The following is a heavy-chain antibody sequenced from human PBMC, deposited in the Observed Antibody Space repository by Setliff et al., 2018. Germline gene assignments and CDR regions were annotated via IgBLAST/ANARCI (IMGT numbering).Heavy chain of an antibody. D-gene: IGHD2-2*01. J-gene: IGHJ4*02. CDR3: ERLVRYCSTTSCQRTSGDDF. Sequence: GASVKVSCKASGDTFSTYALSWVRQAPGQGFEWVGRIIPILGITNYAQRFQGRVTITADDSTSTIYMDVSSLRAKDTAVYYCERLVRYCSTTSCQRTSGDDFWGLGTLVTVSS. CDR2: IIPILGIT. CDR1: GDTFSTYA. V-gene: IGHV1-69*13.